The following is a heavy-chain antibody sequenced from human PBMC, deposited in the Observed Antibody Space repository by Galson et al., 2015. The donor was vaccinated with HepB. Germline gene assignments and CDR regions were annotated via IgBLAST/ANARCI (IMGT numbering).Heavy chain of an antibody. D-gene: IGHD6-19*01. J-gene: IGHJ4*02. CDR3: ARSPAGAAYFDF. Sequence: SLRLSCAGSGFTFSRYAMHWVRQAPGKGLECVALRDSVKGRFTISRDNSKNTLYLQMKGLRDEDTAICYCARSPAGAAYFDFWGQGTLVTVST. CDR1: GFTFSRYA. V-gene: IGHV3-33*01.